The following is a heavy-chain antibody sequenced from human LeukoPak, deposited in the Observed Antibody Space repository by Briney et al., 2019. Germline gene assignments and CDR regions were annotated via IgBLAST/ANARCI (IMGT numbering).Heavy chain of an antibody. CDR1: GGSISSGSYY. CDR3: ARSADYYYYYYMDV. V-gene: IGHV4-61*02. Sequence: PSETLSLTCTVSGGSISSGSYYWSWIRQPAGKGLGWIGRIYTSGSTNYNPSLKSRVTISVDTSKNQFSLKLSSVTAADTAVYYCARSADYYYYYYMDVWGKGTTVTISS. CDR2: IYTSGST. J-gene: IGHJ6*03.